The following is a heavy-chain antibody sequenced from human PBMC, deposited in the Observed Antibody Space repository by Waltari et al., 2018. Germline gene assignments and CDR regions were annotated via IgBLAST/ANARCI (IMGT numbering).Heavy chain of an antibody. CDR1: GDSISNNFF. CDR2: VQQSGRS. V-gene: IGHV4-4*02. D-gene: IGHD2-15*01. J-gene: IGHJ4*02. Sequence: QVQLQESGPGLVQPSGTLSLTCTVSGDSISNNFFWSWVSPSPGKGLEWIGQVQQSGRSNYNPSLESRVTVSMDTSKNQFSLKMTSVTAADTAIYYCASDRGRGLYLDSWGQGTLVTVSP. CDR3: ASDRGRGLYLDS.